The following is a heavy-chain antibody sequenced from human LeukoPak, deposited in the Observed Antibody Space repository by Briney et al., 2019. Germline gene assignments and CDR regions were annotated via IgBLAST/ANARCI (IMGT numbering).Heavy chain of an antibody. Sequence: PGGSLRLSCAVSGFTFSSYDMNWVRQAPGKGLEWVSSISNGSYYIYYADSVKGRFTISRDNAKNSLYLQMNNLRAEDTAVYYCASRAAVGACYYMDVWGKGTAVTVSS. D-gene: IGHD6-13*01. CDR3: ASRAAVGACYYMDV. J-gene: IGHJ6*03. CDR2: ISNGSYYI. CDR1: GFTFSSYD. V-gene: IGHV3-21*01.